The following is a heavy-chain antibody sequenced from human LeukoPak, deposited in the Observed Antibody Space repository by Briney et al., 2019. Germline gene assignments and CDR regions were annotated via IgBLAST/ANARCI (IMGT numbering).Heavy chain of an antibody. D-gene: IGHD4-11*01. V-gene: IGHV5-51*01. CDR1: GYSFTSYW. CDR2: IYPGDSDT. J-gene: IGHJ5*02. CDR3: ARSDYSNYDGPLENWFDP. Sequence: GASLKISCKGSGYSFTSYWIGWVRQMPGKGLEGMGIIYPGDSDTRYSPSFQGQVTISADKSISTAYLQWSSLKASDTAMYYCARSDYSNYDGPLENWFDPWGQGTLVTVSS.